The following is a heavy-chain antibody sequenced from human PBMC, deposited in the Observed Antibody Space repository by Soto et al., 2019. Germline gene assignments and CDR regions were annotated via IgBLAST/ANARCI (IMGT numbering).Heavy chain of an antibody. J-gene: IGHJ5*02. CDR2: IYYSGST. Sequence: QLQLQESGPGLVKPSETLSLTCTVSGGSISSGSYFWGWIRQPPGKGLEWIGSIYYSGSTSYNPSHRSRVTMSVDTSKNQFSLKLSSVSAADTAVYYCARHTGYSSGKRWFDPWGQGTLVTVSS. CDR3: ARHTGYSSGKRWFDP. V-gene: IGHV4-39*01. CDR1: GGSISSGSYF. D-gene: IGHD6-19*01.